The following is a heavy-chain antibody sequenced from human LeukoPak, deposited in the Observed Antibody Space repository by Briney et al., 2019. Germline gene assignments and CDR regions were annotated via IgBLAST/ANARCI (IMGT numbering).Heavy chain of an antibody. J-gene: IGHJ5*02. CDR2: ISGSGGST. CDR1: GFTFSSYA. V-gene: IGHV3-23*01. D-gene: IGHD3-9*01. Sequence: GGSLRLSCAASGFTFSSYAMSWVRQAPGKGLEWVSAISGSGGSTYYADSVKGRFTISRDNSKNTLYLQMNSLRAEDTAVYYCAKDRQYYDILTGYYPRLNWFDPWGQGTLVTVSS. CDR3: AKDRQYYDILTGYYPRLNWFDP.